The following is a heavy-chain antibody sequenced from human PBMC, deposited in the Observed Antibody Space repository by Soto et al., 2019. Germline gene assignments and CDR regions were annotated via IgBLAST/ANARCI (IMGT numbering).Heavy chain of an antibody. CDR1: GFTFSNAW. D-gene: IGHD6-6*01. Sequence: EVQLVESGGGLVKPGGSLRLSCAASGFTFSNAWMNWVRQAPGKGLEWVGRIKSKTDGGTTDYAAPVKGRFTISRDDSKNTLYLQMNSLKTEDTAVYYCTTPPPYSSSLRFDYWGQGTLVTVSS. V-gene: IGHV3-15*07. CDR3: TTPPPYSSSLRFDY. CDR2: IKSKTDGGTT. J-gene: IGHJ4*02.